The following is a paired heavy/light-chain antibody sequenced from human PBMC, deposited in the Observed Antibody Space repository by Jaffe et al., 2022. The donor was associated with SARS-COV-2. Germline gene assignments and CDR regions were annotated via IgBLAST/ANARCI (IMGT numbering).Light chain of an antibody. Sequence: QSVLTQPPSASGTPGQRVTISCSGSNSNIGGNTVNWYQQLPGMAPKLLIYTNNQRPSGVPDRFSGSKSGASASLAISGLQSEDEADYYCASWDDNLNGHVVFGGGTKLTVL. CDR2: TNN. V-gene: IGLV1-44*01. J-gene: IGLJ2*01. CDR3: ASWDDNLNGHVV. CDR1: NSNIGGNT.
Heavy chain of an antibody. CDR2: IHYSGST. J-gene: IGHJ3*01. V-gene: IGHV4-31*03. Sequence: QVQLHESGPGLVKPSQTLSLTCTVSGGSISSDTYYWSWIRQHPGKGLEWIGNIHYSGSTYYNPSLKSRVTISVDTSANQFSLRLTSVTAADTAVYYCARDSPDTSSFYQLPGAFDFWGQGTMVTVSS. D-gene: IGHD2-2*01. CDR1: GGSISSDTYY. CDR3: ARDSPDTSSFYQLPGAFDF.